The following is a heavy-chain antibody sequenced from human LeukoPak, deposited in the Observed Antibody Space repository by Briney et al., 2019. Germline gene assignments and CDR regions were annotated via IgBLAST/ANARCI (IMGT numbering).Heavy chain of an antibody. V-gene: IGHV4-34*01. CDR1: GGSFSGYY. CDR2: INHSGST. CDR3: ARDYCSLDY. D-gene: IGHD2-15*01. J-gene: IGHJ4*02. Sequence: SETLSLTCAVYGGSFSGYYWSWIRQPPGKGLEWIGEINHSGSTNYNPSLKSRVTISVDTSKNQFSLKLSSVTAADTAVYYCARDYCSLDYWGQGTLFTVSS.